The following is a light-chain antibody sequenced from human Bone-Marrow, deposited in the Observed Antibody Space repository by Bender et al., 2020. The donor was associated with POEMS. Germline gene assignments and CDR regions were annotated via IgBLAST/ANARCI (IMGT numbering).Light chain of an antibody. CDR1: SSNIGTNS. CDR3: QSFDTSLSGCV. Sequence: QSVLTQPPSVSGAPGQRVTISCSGSSSNIGTNSGSWYQHFPGTAPKLLMHTNNLRPSGVPDRFSGSKSGTSVSLAITGLQAEDEAEYYCQSFDTSLSGCVFGAGTKLT. CDR2: TNN. J-gene: IGLJ3*02. V-gene: IGLV1-44*01.